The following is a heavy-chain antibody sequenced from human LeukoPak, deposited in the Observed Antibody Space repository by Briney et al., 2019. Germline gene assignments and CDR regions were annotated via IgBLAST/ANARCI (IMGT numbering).Heavy chain of an antibody. CDR2: IYSGGST. Sequence: GGSLRLSCAASGFTVSSNYMSWVRQAPGKGLEWVSVIYSGGSTYYADSVKGRFTISRDNSKNTLYLQMNSLRAEDTAVYYCASESWTTGLEYFQRWGQGTLVTVSS. D-gene: IGHD1-1*01. CDR1: GFTVSSNY. V-gene: IGHV3-66*01. J-gene: IGHJ1*01. CDR3: ASESWTTGLEYFQR.